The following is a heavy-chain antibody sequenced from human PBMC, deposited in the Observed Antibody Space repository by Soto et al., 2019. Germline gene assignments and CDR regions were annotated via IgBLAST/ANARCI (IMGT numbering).Heavy chain of an antibody. CDR3: AREFYYDSSGIGFDP. J-gene: IGHJ5*02. V-gene: IGHV4-59*01. CDR1: GGSLSGYY. Sequence: SGTLSLTCTVSGGSLSGYYWSWIRQPPGKGLEWIGDFYSSGSPHHNPSLKNRVSISEDRSKNEFSLKLSSVTAADTAIYYCAREFYYDSSGIGFDPWGQGTRVTVSS. D-gene: IGHD3-22*01. CDR2: FYSSGSP.